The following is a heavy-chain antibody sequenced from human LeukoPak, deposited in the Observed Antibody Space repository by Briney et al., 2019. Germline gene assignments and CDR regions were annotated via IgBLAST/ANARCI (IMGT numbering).Heavy chain of an antibody. J-gene: IGHJ4*02. Sequence: KPSETLSLTCTVSGGSISSSRDYWAWLRQPPGKGLEWIGNIYYSGSTYYSPSLKSRVTISVDTSKNQFSLTLTSVTAADTAVYYCARDLPPSSDYWGQGTLVTVSS. CDR3: ARDLPPSSDY. CDR2: IYYSGST. V-gene: IGHV4-39*07. CDR1: GGSISSSRDY.